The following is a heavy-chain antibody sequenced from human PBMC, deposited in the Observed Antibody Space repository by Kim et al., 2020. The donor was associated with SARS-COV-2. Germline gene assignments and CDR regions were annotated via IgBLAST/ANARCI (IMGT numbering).Heavy chain of an antibody. D-gene: IGHD2-21*01. V-gene: IGHV4-59*08. CDR3: ARQVCGRFDP. J-gene: IGHJ5*02. CDR2: NT. Sequence: NTNYHPSLKNRLTISVDTSKNQFSLKLGSVTAADTAVYYCARQVCGRFDPWGQGTLVTVSS.